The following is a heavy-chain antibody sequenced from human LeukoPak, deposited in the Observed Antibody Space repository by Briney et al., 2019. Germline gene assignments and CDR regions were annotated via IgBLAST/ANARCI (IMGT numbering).Heavy chain of an antibody. V-gene: IGHV1-8*03. CDR3: ARGQGCTSITCPTIFDY. CDR1: GYTFINYD. J-gene: IGHJ4*02. D-gene: IGHD2-8*01. Sequence: ASVKVSCKTSGYTFINYDINCVRQATGQGLEWMGWMNPNSGNTGYAQKFQGRVTTTTNTSISTAYMELSSLTSGDTAVYYCARGQGCTSITCPTIFDYWGQGTLATVSS. CDR2: MNPNSGNT.